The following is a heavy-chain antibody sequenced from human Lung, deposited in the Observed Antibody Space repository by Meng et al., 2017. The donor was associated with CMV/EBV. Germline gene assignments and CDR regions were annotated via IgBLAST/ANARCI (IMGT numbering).Heavy chain of an antibody. J-gene: IGHJ4*02. D-gene: IGHD2-8*02. V-gene: IGHV3-7*01. Sequence: GEXXTISCAASGFSFSTYWMNWVRQAPGKGLEWVASIKQDGNEIYYVDSVKGRFTISRDNAKKSLYLQMDSLRAEDTAVYYCATYGWTPDYWGQGTVVTVSS. CDR2: IKQDGNEI. CDR3: ATYGWTPDY. CDR1: GFSFSTYW.